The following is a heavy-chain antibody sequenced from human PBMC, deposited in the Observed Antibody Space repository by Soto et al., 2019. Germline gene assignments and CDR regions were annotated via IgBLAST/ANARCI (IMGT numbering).Heavy chain of an antibody. D-gene: IGHD6-19*01. J-gene: IGHJ4*02. Sequence: ASVKVSCKASGYTFTSYAMHWVRQAPGQRLEWMGWINAGNGNTKYSQKFQGRVTITRDTSASTAYMELSNLRSEDTAVYYCARDLRIAVAGTPTPPAYWGQGTLVTVSS. CDR3: ARDLRIAVAGTPTPPAY. V-gene: IGHV1-3*01. CDR2: INAGNGNT. CDR1: GYTFTSYA.